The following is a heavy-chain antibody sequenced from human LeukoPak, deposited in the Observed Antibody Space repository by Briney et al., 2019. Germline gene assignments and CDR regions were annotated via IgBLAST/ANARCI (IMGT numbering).Heavy chain of an antibody. CDR2: IYTSGST. V-gene: IGHV4-4*07. CDR3: ARDQQKHKHYYGSGSYYPVDY. Sequence: SETLSLTCTVSGGSISSYYWSWIRQPAGKGLEWIGRIYTSGSTNYNPSLKSRVTMSVDTSKNQFSLKLSSVTAADTAVYYCARDQQKHKHYYGSGSYYPVDYWGQGTLVTVSS. D-gene: IGHD3-10*01. CDR1: GGSISSYY. J-gene: IGHJ4*02.